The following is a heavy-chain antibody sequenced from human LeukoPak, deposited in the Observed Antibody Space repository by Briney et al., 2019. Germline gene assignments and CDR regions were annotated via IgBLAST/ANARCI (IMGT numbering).Heavy chain of an antibody. V-gene: IGHV3-72*01. CDR2: SADKYYGYTT. CDR1: GFTFSDHR. CDR3: VRAGGTRGYDI. Sequence: GGSLRRSCVGSGFTFSDHRMDWVRQVPGKGLERVGRSADKYYGYTTEYAASVKGRFNISRGDSENSLYLQMNSLKTEDTAVYYCVRAGGTRGYDIWGRGTVFSVSS. D-gene: IGHD2-15*01. J-gene: IGHJ3*02.